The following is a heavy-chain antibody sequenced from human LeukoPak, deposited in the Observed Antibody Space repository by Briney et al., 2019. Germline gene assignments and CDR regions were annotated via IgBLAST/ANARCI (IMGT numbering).Heavy chain of an antibody. D-gene: IGHD5-18*01. Sequence: GGSLRLSCAASGFTFSSYAMNWVRQAPGKGLEWLSAISGSVGSTYYADSVKGRFTISRDNSKNTLYLQMNRLRAEDTAVYYCAKAPSNDIQLWLSFDYWGQGTLVTVSS. CDR3: AKAPSNDIQLWLSFDY. CDR2: ISGSVGST. J-gene: IGHJ4*02. V-gene: IGHV3-23*01. CDR1: GFTFSSYA.